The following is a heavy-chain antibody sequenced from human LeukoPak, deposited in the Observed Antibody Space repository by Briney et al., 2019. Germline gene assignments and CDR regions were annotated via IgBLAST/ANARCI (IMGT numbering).Heavy chain of an antibody. J-gene: IGHJ4*02. V-gene: IGHV3-20*04. CDR2: IKWNGGVT. D-gene: IGHD6-13*01. CDR3: ARDRHGSSWYYYFDY. CDR1: GFTFSSYS. Sequence: GGSLRLSCAASGFTFSSYSMNWVRQAPGKGLEWVSSIKWNGGVTAFRDSVKGRFTISRDNAKNSLYLQMNSLRAEDTAVYYCARDRHGSSWYYYFDYWGQGTLVTVSS.